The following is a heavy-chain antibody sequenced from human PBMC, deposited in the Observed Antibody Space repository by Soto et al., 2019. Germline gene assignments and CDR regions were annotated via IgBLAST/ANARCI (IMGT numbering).Heavy chain of an antibody. D-gene: IGHD5-18*01. CDR2: IIPIFATV. CDR3: ARGGRGYSSAPRYYFDY. V-gene: IGHV1-69*01. CDR1: GGSFSSNP. Sequence: QVQLVQSGSEVKKPGSSVKVSCKASGGSFSSNPISWVRQAPGQVLEWMAGIIPIFATVHYAQKFQGRVTITADESTSTAYMELTSLRSEDTAVYFCARGGRGYSSAPRYYFDYWGQGTLVTGSS. J-gene: IGHJ4*02.